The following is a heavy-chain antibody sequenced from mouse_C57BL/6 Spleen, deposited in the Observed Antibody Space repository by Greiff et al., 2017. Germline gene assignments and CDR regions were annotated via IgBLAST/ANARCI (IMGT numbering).Heavy chain of an antibody. Sequence: VQLQQSGPELVKPGASVKISCKASGYAFSSSWMNWVKQRPGKGLEWIGRIYPGDGDTNYNGKFKGKATLTADKSSSTAYMQLSSLKSEDSAVYFCARERPYDYDYWGQGTTLTVSS. CDR1: GYAFSSSW. D-gene: IGHD2-4*01. CDR2: IYPGDGDT. CDR3: ARERPYDYDY. V-gene: IGHV1-82*01. J-gene: IGHJ2*01.